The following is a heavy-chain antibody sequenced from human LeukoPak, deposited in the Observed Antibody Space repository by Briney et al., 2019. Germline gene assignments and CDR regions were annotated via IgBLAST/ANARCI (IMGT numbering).Heavy chain of an antibody. D-gene: IGHD3-10*01. CDR2: IGGSGGST. CDR3: AKRPPIWYYGSGSYYSWFDY. CDR1: GFTFSSYA. Sequence: GGSLRLSCAASGFTFSSYAMSWVRQPPGKGLEWVSAIGGSGGSTYYADSVKGRFTISRDNSKNTLYLQMNRLRAEDTAVYSCAKRPPIWYYGSGSYYSWFDYWGQGTLVTVSS. V-gene: IGHV3-23*01. J-gene: IGHJ4*02.